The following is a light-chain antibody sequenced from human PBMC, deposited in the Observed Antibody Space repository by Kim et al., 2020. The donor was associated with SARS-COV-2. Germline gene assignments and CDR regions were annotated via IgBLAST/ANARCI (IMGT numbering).Light chain of an antibody. CDR2: EVN. V-gene: IGLV2-8*01. CDR1: SSDIGAYKY. Sequence: SVTISCTGTSSDIGAYKYVSWYQQHPGKAPKLMIYEVNRRPSGVPDRFSGSKSGNTASLIVSGLQAEDEADYYCTSYAGSNNLDVFGTGTKVTVL. CDR3: TSYAGSNNLDV. J-gene: IGLJ1*01.